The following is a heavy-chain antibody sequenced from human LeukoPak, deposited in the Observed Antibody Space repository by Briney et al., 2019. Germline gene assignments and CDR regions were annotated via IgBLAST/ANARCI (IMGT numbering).Heavy chain of an antibody. CDR1: GGTFSSYA. Sequence: SVKVSCKASGGTFSSYAISWVRQAPGQGLEWMGRIIPIFGTANYAQKFQGRVTITTDESTSPAYMELSSLRSEDTAVYYCAREVTTFVGFDYWGQGTLVTVSS. J-gene: IGHJ4*02. V-gene: IGHV1-69*05. CDR2: IIPIFGTA. D-gene: IGHD3-16*01. CDR3: AREVTTFVGFDY.